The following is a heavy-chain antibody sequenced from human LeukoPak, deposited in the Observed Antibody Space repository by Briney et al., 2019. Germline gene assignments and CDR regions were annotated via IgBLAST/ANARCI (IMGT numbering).Heavy chain of an antibody. V-gene: IGHV4-34*01. CDR2: INHSGST. J-gene: IGHJ6*02. CDR3: ARGLGSGSAYAMDV. Sequence: PSETPSLTCGVYGGSFSGYHWTWIRQPPGKGLEWIGEINHSGSTSYNPSLKSRVTLSEDTSKNQFSLEVSSVTAADTAVYYCARGLGSGSAYAMDVWGQGTTVTVSS. CDR1: GGSFSGYH. D-gene: IGHD3-10*01.